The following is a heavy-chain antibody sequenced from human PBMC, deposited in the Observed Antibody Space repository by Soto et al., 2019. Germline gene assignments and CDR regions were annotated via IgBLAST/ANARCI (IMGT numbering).Heavy chain of an antibody. V-gene: IGHV1-18*01. J-gene: IGHJ4*02. CDR1: GKPFTIYG. CDR3: ARDLAYIREY. D-gene: IGHD3-10*01. Sequence: EASLKVSCKASGKPFTIYGSAWVRQAPGQGLEWMGWISTAHSDIGYAQKFQGRVTMTTDTSTSTAFMEMRSLTSDDTAVYYCARDLAYIREYWGQGTQVTVSS. CDR2: ISTAHSDI.